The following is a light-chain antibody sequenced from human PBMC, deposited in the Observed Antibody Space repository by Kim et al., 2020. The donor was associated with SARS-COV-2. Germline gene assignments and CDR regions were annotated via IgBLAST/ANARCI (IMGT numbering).Light chain of an antibody. CDR2: DVS. J-gene: IGLJ2*01. CDR3: STYTSSSTVI. V-gene: IGLV2-14*03. CDR1: SSDVGGYNY. Sequence: GQSITITCTGTSSDVGGYNYVSWYQQHPGKAPKPMIYDVSNRPSGVSNRFSGSKSGNTASLTISGLQAEDEADYYCSTYTSSSTVIFGGGTKLTVL.